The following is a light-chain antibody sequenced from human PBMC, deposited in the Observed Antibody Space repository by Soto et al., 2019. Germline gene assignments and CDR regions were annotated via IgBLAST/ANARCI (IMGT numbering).Light chain of an antibody. CDR3: QQRSNWPPVT. CDR2: DAS. V-gene: IGKV3-11*01. J-gene: IGKJ4*01. CDR1: QSVSSY. Sequence: VMTQAPATLSVSPGERATLSCRASQSVSSYLAWYQQKPGQAPRLLIYDASNRATGIPARFSGSGSGTDFTLTISSLEPEDFAVYYCQQRSNWPPVTFGGGTKVDIK.